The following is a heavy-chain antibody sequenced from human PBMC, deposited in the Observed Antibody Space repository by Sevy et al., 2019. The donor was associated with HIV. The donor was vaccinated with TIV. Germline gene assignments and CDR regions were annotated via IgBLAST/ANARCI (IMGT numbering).Heavy chain of an antibody. CDR2: ISFDATNK. J-gene: IGHJ1*01. D-gene: IGHD1-1*01. CDR1: GFTFNRYS. CDR3: ALERLSSDVAEYFQN. Sequence: GGSLRLSCAASGFTFNRYSMHWLRQAPGKGLEWVATISFDATNKHYPDSVKGRFTISRDNFQNSLFLQMDSLRPEDTAVYYCALERLSSDVAEYFQNWGQGTLVTVSS. V-gene: IGHV3-30-3*01.